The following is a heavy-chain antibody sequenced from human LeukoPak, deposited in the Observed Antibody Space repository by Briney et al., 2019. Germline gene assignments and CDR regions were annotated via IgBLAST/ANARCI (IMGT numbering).Heavy chain of an antibody. J-gene: IGHJ4*02. CDR2: IYSGGNI. D-gene: IGHD2-21*02. CDR1: GFTVSSNY. V-gene: IGHV3-53*01. Sequence: PGGSLRLSCAASGFTVSSNYMSWVRQAPGKGLEWVSVIYSGGNIYYGDSVKGRFTISRDNSKNTLYLQMNSLRAEDTAVDYCARDRGDYYFDYWGQGTLVTVSS. CDR3: ARDRGDYYFDY.